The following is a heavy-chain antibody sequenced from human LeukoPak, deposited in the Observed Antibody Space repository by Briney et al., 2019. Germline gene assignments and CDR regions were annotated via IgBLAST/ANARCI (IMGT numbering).Heavy chain of an antibody. CDR3: ARVNEIVVVVSAAYDY. CDR1: GFTFSFYS. CDR2: ISSSSSSI. J-gene: IGHJ4*02. V-gene: IGHV3-21*01. D-gene: IGHD2-15*01. Sequence: PGGSLRLSCAASGFTFSFYSMNWVRQAPGKGLEWVSSISSSSSSIYYADSVKGRFTISRDNAKNSLDLQMNSLRAEDTAVYYCARVNEIVVVVSAAYDYWGQGTLVTVSS.